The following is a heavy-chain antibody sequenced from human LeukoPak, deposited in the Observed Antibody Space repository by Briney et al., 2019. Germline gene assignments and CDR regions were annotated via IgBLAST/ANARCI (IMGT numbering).Heavy chain of an antibody. CDR3: ARRGDSYGLDY. D-gene: IGHD5-18*01. Sequence: SETLSLTCAVYGGSFSGYYWSWIRQPPGKGLEWIGEINHSGSTNYNPSLKSRVTISVDTSKNQFSLKLSSVTAADTAVYYCARRGDSYGLDYWGQGTLVTVSS. CDR1: GGSFSGYY. CDR2: INHSGST. V-gene: IGHV4-34*01. J-gene: IGHJ4*02.